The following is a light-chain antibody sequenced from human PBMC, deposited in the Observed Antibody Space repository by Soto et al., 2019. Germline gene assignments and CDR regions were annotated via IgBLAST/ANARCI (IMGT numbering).Light chain of an antibody. J-gene: IGLJ3*02. Sequence: SYELTQPPSVSVAPGQTAIITCGGNNIGGKSVHWYQQKSRQAPVLVLYEDTGRPSGIPERFSGSNSGNTATLTISSVEGGDEADYYCQVWDRDTDHWVFGGGTKVTVL. CDR3: QVWDRDTDHWV. CDR1: NIGGKS. CDR2: EDT. V-gene: IGLV3-21*02.